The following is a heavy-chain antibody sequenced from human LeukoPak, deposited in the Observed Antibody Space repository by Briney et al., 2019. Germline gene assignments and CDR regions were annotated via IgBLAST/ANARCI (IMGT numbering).Heavy chain of an antibody. J-gene: IGHJ2*01. D-gene: IGHD5-12*01. Sequence: GASVKVSCKVSGYTLTELSMHWVRQAPGKGLEWMGGFDPEDGETIYAQKFQGRVTMTEDTSTDTAYMELSSLRSEDTAVYYCAAASYIVATPRYLDLWGRGTLVTVSS. CDR2: FDPEDGET. CDR3: AAASYIVATPRYLDL. V-gene: IGHV1-24*01. CDR1: GYTLTELS.